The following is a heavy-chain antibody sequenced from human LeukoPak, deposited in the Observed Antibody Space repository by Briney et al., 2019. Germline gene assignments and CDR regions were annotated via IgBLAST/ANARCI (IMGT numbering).Heavy chain of an antibody. CDR3: ARLQYYYDSNGYYSLYYFDY. CDR2: IYYSGST. J-gene: IGHJ4*02. V-gene: IGHV4-39*01. CDR1: GDSISSSSYY. D-gene: IGHD3-22*01. Sequence: SETLSLTCTASGDSISSSSYYWGWIRQPPGKGLVWLGNIYYSGSTYYNPSLRSRLTISLDTSKNQFSLTLSSVTAADTAVYYCARLQYYYDSNGYYSLYYFDYWGQGTVVTVSS.